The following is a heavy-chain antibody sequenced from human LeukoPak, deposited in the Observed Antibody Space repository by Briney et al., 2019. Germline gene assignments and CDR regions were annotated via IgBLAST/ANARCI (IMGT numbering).Heavy chain of an antibody. Sequence: GGYLRLSCAASGFTFSSDSMNWVRQAPGKGLAWVSSISSSSSHIYYADSVKGRFTISRDNAKNSLYLQMNSLRAEDTAVYYCTSNPPGIARDGAEYFQHWGQGTLVTVSS. J-gene: IGHJ1*01. V-gene: IGHV3-21*01. CDR3: TSNPPGIARDGAEYFQH. D-gene: IGHD6-13*01. CDR2: ISSSSSHI. CDR1: GFTFSSDS.